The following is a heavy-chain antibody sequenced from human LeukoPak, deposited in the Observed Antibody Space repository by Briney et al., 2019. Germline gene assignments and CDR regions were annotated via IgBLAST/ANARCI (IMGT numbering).Heavy chain of an antibody. Sequence: GGSLRLSCAASEFPFSSYVMHWVRQAPGKGLEWVSYISSSGSTIYYADSVKGRFTISRDNAKTSLYLQMNSLRAEDTAVYYCARGKFDFDYWGQGTLVTVSS. CDR2: ISSSGSTI. D-gene: IGHD3-16*01. CDR1: EFPFSSYV. CDR3: ARGKFDFDY. V-gene: IGHV3-48*04. J-gene: IGHJ4*02.